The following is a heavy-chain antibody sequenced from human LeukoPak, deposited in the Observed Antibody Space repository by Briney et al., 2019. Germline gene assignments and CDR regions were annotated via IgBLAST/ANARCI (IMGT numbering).Heavy chain of an antibody. J-gene: IGHJ4*02. Sequence: PGGSLRLSCAPSGFTFSSYGMSWVRQAPGKGLEWVSAISGSDGRTYYADSVKGRFTISRDNSKNTLYLQMNTLRAEDTAVYYCAKKYSVSGSPGLGIDYWGQGTLVTVSS. CDR3: AKKYSVSGSPGLGIDY. V-gene: IGHV3-23*01. CDR1: GFTFSSYG. CDR2: ISGSDGRT. D-gene: IGHD3-10*01.